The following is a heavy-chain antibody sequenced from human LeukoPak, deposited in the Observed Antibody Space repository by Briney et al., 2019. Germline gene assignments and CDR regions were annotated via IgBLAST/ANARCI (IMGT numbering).Heavy chain of an antibody. D-gene: IGHD3-9*01. V-gene: IGHV3-21*01. J-gene: IGHJ4*02. Sequence: GGSLRLSCAASGFTFSSYSMNWVRQAPGKGLEWVSSISSSSSYIYYADSVKGRFTISKDNAKNSLYLQMNSLRAEDTAVYYCARDILTGYGDWGQGTLVTVSS. CDR3: ARDILTGYGD. CDR2: ISSSSSYI. CDR1: GFTFSSYS.